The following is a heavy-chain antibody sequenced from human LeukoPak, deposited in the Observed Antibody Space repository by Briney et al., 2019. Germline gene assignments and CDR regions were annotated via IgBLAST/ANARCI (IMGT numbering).Heavy chain of an antibody. Sequence: PGRSLRLSCAASGFTFSSYAMHWVRQAPGKGLEWVAVISYDGGNKYYADSVKGRFTISRDNSKNTLYLQMNSLRAEDTAVYYCAREGREQQLVPDYWGQGTLVTVSS. D-gene: IGHD6-13*01. CDR3: AREGREQQLVPDY. CDR2: ISYDGGNK. V-gene: IGHV3-30*04. CDR1: GFTFSSYA. J-gene: IGHJ4*02.